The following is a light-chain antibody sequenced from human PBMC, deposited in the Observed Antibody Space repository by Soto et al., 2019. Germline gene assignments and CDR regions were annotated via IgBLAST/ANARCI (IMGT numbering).Light chain of an antibody. J-gene: IGKJ1*01. CDR3: QHYSLYSPWT. CDR1: QGIRND. Sequence: AIQMTQSPSSLSASVGDRVTITCRASQGIRNDLGWYQQKPGKAPKLLIYAASSLQSGVPSRFGGSGSGTDFTLTITSLLPDDCATYYCQHYSLYSPWTFGQGTKGDIK. CDR2: AAS. V-gene: IGKV1-6*01.